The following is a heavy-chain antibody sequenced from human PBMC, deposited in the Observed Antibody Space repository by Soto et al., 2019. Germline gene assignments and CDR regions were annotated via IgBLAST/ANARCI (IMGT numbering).Heavy chain of an antibody. Sequence: GSLRLGCAASVFTFSSYDMHWVRQATGKGLEWVSAIGTAGDTYYPGSVKGRFTISRENAKNSLYLQMNSLRAGDTAVYYCARATGTTDAFHVWGQGTMVTVSS. D-gene: IGHD3-9*01. CDR3: ARATGTTDAFHV. CDR2: IGTAGDT. CDR1: VFTFSSYD. J-gene: IGHJ3*01. V-gene: IGHV3-13*01.